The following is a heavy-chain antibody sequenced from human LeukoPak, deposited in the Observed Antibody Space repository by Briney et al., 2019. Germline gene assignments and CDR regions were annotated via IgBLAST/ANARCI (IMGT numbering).Heavy chain of an antibody. J-gene: IGHJ4*02. D-gene: IGHD4-17*01. CDR3: ARAGAAVTRHFDC. CDR1: GYSFTTYG. V-gene: IGHV1-18*01. CDR2: ISGDNGDT. Sequence: ASVKVSCKTSGYSFTTYGMSWVRQAPGQGLEWMGWISGDNGDTKSAQKLQGRVTLSTDTSMSTAYLELRSLTSDDTAVYYCARAGAAVTRHFDCWGQGTLVIVSS.